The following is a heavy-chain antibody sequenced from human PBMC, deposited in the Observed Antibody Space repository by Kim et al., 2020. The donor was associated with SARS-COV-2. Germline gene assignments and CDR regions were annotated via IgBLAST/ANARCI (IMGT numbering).Heavy chain of an antibody. CDR3: ASFIRGYSYGPVDY. Sequence: TPSLKSRVTITVGTSKNPFSLKLSSVTAADTAVYYCASFIRGYSYGPVDYWGQGTLVTVSS. J-gene: IGHJ4*02. V-gene: IGHV4-30-2*04. D-gene: IGHD5-18*01.